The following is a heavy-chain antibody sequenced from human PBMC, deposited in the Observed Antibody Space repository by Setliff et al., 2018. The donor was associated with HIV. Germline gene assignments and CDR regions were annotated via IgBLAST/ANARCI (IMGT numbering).Heavy chain of an antibody. J-gene: IGHJ6*03. CDR2: INAGNGNT. Sequence: ASVKVSCKTSGYTFNIYGMHWVRQAPGQRLEWMGWINAGNGNTKYSQKFQGRVTITRDTSASTAYMEMRTLRSDDTAVYYCVNLPFFYYYYMDVWGEGTPVTV. V-gene: IGHV1-3*01. CDR1: GYTFNIYG. CDR3: VNLPFFYYYYMDV.